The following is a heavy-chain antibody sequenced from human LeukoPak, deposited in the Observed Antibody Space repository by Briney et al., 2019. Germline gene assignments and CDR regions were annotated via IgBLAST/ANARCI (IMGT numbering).Heavy chain of an antibody. Sequence: SETLSLTCTVSGGSISSGSYYWSWIRQPAGKGLEWIGRIYTSGSTNYNPSPKSRVTISVDTSKNQFSLKLSSATAADTAVYYCASTRQLSLDYWGQGTLVTVSS. V-gene: IGHV4-61*02. CDR2: IYTSGST. J-gene: IGHJ4*02. D-gene: IGHD6-6*01. CDR3: ASTRQLSLDY. CDR1: GGSISSGSYY.